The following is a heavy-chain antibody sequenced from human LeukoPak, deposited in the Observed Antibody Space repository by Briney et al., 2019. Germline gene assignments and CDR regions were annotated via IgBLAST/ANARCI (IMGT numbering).Heavy chain of an antibody. CDR2: IIPIFGTA. J-gene: IGHJ4*02. CDR3: ARASPPYSSGWLQTAWYGV. V-gene: IGHV1-69*13. Sequence: SVKVSCKASGGTFSSYAISWVRQAPGQGLEWVGGIIPIFGTANYAQKFQGRVTITADESTSTAYMELSSLRSEDTAVYYCARASPPYSSGWLQTAWYGVWGQGTLVTVSS. CDR1: GGTFSSYA. D-gene: IGHD6-19*01.